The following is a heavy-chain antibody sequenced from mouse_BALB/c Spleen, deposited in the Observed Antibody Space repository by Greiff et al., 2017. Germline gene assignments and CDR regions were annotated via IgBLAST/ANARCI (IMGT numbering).Heavy chain of an antibody. Sequence: EVQLQQSGPGLVKPSQSLSLTCSVTGYSITSGYYWNWIRQFPGNKLEWMGYISYDGSNNYNPSLKNRISITRDTSKNQFFLKLNSVTTEDTATYYCARETGREFDYWGQGTTLTVSS. D-gene: IGHD4-1*01. CDR3: ARETGREFDY. CDR1: GYSITSGYY. J-gene: IGHJ2*01. CDR2: ISYDGSN. V-gene: IGHV3-6*02.